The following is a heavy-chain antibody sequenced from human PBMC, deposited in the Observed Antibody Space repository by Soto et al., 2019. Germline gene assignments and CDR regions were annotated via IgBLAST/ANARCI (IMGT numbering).Heavy chain of an antibody. J-gene: IGHJ4*02. CDR3: VRDLLGSGGHFDY. D-gene: IGHD7-27*01. Sequence: LRLSCAASGFIFSSFGMHWVRQAPGKGLEWVAHIWYDGSNTYYADSVKGRFTISRDNSRNTLYLQMNSLRAEDTAVYHCVRDLLGSGGHFDYWGQGTLVTVSS. CDR2: IWYDGSNT. CDR1: GFIFSSFG. V-gene: IGHV3-33*01.